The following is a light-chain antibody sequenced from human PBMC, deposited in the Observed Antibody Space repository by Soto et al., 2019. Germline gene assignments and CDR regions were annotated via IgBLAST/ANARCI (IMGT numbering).Light chain of an antibody. V-gene: IGKV3-20*01. CDR2: GAS. Sequence: EIVLTQSPGTLSLSPGERATLSCRASQSVSSSYLAWYQQKPGQAPRLLICGASSRATGIPDRFSGSGSGTDFTLTISRLEPEDFAVYYCQHYGSSRWTFGQGTKVDIK. J-gene: IGKJ1*01. CDR3: QHYGSSRWT. CDR1: QSVSSSY.